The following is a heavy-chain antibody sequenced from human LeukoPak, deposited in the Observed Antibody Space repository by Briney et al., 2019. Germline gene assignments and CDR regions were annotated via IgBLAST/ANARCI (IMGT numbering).Heavy chain of an antibody. D-gene: IGHD3-10*01. CDR2: IGTRGSPI. Sequence: GGSLRLSCAASGFTFRSYIMNWVRRAPGKGLEWVAYIGTRGSPIYYADSVKGRFTISRDNAKNSLYLQMNSLRDEDTAVYYCARDGGSGGENDYWGQGTLVTVSS. V-gene: IGHV3-48*02. CDR1: GFTFRSYI. J-gene: IGHJ4*02. CDR3: ARDGGSGGENDY.